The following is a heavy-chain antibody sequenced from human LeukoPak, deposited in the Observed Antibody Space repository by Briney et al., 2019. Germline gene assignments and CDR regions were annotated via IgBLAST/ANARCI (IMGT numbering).Heavy chain of an antibody. CDR1: GGSISSGGYY. Sequence: SETLSLTCTVSGGSISSGGYYWSWIRQHPGKGLEWIGYIYYSGSTYYNPSLESRVTISVDTSKNQFSLKLSSVTAADTAVYYCARDRGPYSGYDSYYSDYWGQGTLVTVSS. J-gene: IGHJ4*02. D-gene: IGHD5-12*01. CDR2: IYYSGST. V-gene: IGHV4-31*03. CDR3: ARDRGPYSGYDSYYSDY.